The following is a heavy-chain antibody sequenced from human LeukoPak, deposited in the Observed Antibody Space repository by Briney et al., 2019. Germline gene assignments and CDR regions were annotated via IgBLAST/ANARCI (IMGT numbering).Heavy chain of an antibody. V-gene: IGHV4-59*01. CDR3: ARLAPGNYDILTGDPKVVFDY. J-gene: IGHJ4*02. Sequence: KASETLSLTCTVSGGSISSFFWSWIRQPPGKGLEWIGYVHSSGSTKYNPSLKSRLIISVDMSKNQFSLKLRSVSVADTAVYYCARLAPGNYDILTGDPKVVFDYWGQGALVTVPS. D-gene: IGHD3-9*01. CDR2: VHSSGST. CDR1: GGSISSFF.